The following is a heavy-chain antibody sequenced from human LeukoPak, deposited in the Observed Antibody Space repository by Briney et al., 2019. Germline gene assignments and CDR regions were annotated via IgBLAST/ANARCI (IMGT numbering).Heavy chain of an antibody. D-gene: IGHD3-9*01. V-gene: IGHV3-30*16. Sequence: GGSLRLSCAASGFTFSSYAMHWVRQAPGKGLEWVAVISYDGSNKYYADSVKGRFTISRDNSKNTLYLQMNSLRAEDTAVYYCATRKRYFDWFPDAYYFDYWGQGTLVTVSS. CDR3: ATRKRYFDWFPDAYYFDY. CDR2: ISYDGSNK. J-gene: IGHJ4*02. CDR1: GFTFSSYA.